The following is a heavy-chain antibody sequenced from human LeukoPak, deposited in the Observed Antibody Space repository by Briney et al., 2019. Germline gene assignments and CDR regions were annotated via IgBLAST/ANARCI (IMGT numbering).Heavy chain of an antibody. J-gene: IGHJ5*02. CDR3: ARDGGYIVGATYFGP. D-gene: IGHD1-26*01. CDR1: GFTFSSYE. CDR2: INWNGGST. Sequence: PGGSLRLSCAASGFTFSSYEMNWVRQAPGKGLEWVSGINWNGGSTGYADSVKGRFTISRDNAKNSLYLQMNSLRAEDTALYYCARDGGYIVGATYFGPWGQGTLVTVSS. V-gene: IGHV3-20*04.